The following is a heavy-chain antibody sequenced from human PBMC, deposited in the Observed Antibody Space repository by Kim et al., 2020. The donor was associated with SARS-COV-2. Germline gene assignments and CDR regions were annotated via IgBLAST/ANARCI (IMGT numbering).Heavy chain of an antibody. V-gene: IGHV3-20*03. J-gene: IGHJ4*02. CDR3: TRGSSWYPS. D-gene: IGHD6-13*01. Sequence: GYAASVKGRYTISTDNAKKSLYLQMNRLRAEDTAFYYCTRGSSWYPSWGQGTLVTVSS.